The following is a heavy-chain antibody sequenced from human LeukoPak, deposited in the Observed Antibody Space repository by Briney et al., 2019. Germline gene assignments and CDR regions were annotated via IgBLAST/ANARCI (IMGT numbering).Heavy chain of an antibody. Sequence: GASVKVSCKASGYTFTGYYMHWVQQAPGQGLEWMGWINPNSGGTNYAQKFQGRATMTRDTSISTAYMELSRLRSDDTAVYYCARGPFDYDILTGEFRDNWFDPWGQGTLVTVSS. CDR1: GYTFTGYY. CDR2: INPNSGGT. D-gene: IGHD3-9*01. J-gene: IGHJ5*02. V-gene: IGHV1-2*02. CDR3: ARGPFDYDILTGEFRDNWFDP.